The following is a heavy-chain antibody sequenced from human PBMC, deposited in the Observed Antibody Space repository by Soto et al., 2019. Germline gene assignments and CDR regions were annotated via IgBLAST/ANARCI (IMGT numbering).Heavy chain of an antibody. D-gene: IGHD3-22*01. Sequence: QVQLQQWGAGLLKPSETLSLTCAVYGGSFSGYYWSWIRQPPGKGLEWIGEINHSGSTNYNPSLKSRVTISVDTSKNQFSLKLSSVTAADTAVYYCARAPVTMIAREVGRWFDPWGQGTLVTVSS. CDR1: GGSFSGYY. CDR3: ARAPVTMIAREVGRWFDP. J-gene: IGHJ5*02. CDR2: INHSGST. V-gene: IGHV4-34*01.